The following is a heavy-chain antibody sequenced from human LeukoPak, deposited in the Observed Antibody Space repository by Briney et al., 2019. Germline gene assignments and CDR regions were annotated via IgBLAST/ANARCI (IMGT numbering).Heavy chain of an antibody. J-gene: IGHJ4*02. CDR3: ASFHPGNGGGYYYD. Sequence: GGSLRLSCAASGFTFSSYAMSWVRQAPGKGLEWVAVIWYDGSNKYYADSVKGRFTISRDNSKNTLYLQMNSLRAEDTAVYYCASFHPGNGGGYYYDWGQGTLVTVSS. CDR1: GFTFSSYA. V-gene: IGHV3-33*08. CDR2: IWYDGSNK. D-gene: IGHD3-22*01.